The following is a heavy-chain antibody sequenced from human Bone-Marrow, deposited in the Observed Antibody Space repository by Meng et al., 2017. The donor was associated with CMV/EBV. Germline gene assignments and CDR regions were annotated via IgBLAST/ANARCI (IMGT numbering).Heavy chain of an antibody. Sequence: GESLKISCAASGFVFNTQGMHWVRQAPGKGLVWVSRINSDGSSTSYADSVKGRFTISRDNAKNTLYLQMNSLRAEDTAVYYCAKSEDVIMVPTGFYYYAMDVWGQGTTVTVYS. CDR2: INSDGSST. J-gene: IGHJ6*02. CDR1: GFVFNTQG. CDR3: AKSEDVIMVPTGFYYYAMDV. D-gene: IGHD3-10*01. V-gene: IGHV3-74*01.